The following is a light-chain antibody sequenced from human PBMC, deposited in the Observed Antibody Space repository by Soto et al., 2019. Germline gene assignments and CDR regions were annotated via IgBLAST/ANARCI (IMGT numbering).Light chain of an antibody. J-gene: IGKJ4*01. V-gene: IGKV3D-20*02. CDR2: GAS. CDR3: HQSYSTPLT. Sequence: EIFLTQSPATLSVSPGDRATLSCRASQSFTSSSIAWHQQKRGQAPRLLIYGASSRATGIPDRFSGSGSGTDFTLTISSLQPEDFATYYCHQSYSTPLTFGGGTKVDIK. CDR1: QSFTSSS.